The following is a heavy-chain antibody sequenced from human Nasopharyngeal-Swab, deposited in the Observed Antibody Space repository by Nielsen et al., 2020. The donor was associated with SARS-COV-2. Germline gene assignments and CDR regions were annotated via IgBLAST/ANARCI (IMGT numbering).Heavy chain of an antibody. J-gene: IGHJ4*02. V-gene: IGHV1-46*01. CDR1: GYTFTSYY. CDR2: INPSGGST. CDR3: ARDSSTYYYDSSGYFDY. Sequence: ASVKVSYKASGYTFTSYYMHWVRQAPGQGLEWMGIINPSGGSTTYAQKFQGRVIMTRDTSTSTVYMELSSLRSEDTAVYYCARDSSTYYYDSSGYFDYWGQGTLVTVSP. D-gene: IGHD3-22*01.